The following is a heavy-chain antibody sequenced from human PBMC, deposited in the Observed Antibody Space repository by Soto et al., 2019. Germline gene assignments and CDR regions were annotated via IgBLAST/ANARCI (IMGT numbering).Heavy chain of an antibody. CDR3: ARDCGIEMATMGGEYYGMGV. CDR2: IIPIFGTA. J-gene: IGHJ6*02. CDR1: GGTFSSYA. D-gene: IGHD3-10*01. Sequence: SVKVSCKASGGTFSSYAISWVRQAPGQGLEWMGGIIPIFGTANYAQKFQGRVRINADKSTSTAYVELRSLGSGGTAVYYCARDCGIEMATMGGEYYGMGVWGQGTTVNVSS. V-gene: IGHV1-69*06.